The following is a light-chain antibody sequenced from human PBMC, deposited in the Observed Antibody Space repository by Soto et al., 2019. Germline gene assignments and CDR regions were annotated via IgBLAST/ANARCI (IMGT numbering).Light chain of an antibody. CDR2: GAS. Sequence: VMTQSPATLSMSPGERATLSCRASQTINNNLAWNQQKPGQAPRLLIYGASTRAPGIPDRCSRSGSRTGFTLTISSLKAEDFAVYYCQQYDKWPWTFGQGTKVEIK. CDR3: QQYDKWPWT. V-gene: IGKV3-15*01. CDR1: QTINNN. J-gene: IGKJ1*01.